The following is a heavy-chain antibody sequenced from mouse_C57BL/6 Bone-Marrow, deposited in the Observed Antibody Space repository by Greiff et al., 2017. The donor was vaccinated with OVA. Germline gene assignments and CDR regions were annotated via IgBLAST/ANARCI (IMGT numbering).Heavy chain of an antibody. J-gene: IGHJ1*03. V-gene: IGHV6-3*01. D-gene: IGHD1-1*01. Sequence: EVMLVESGGGLVQPGGSMKLSCVASGFTFSNYWMNWVRQSPEKGLEWVAQIRLKSDNYATHYAESVKGRFTISRDDSKSSVYLQMNNLRAEDTGIYYCTAEITTVVADWYFDVWGTGTTVTVSS. CDR2: IRLKSDNYAT. CDR1: GFTFSNYW. CDR3: TAEITTVVADWYFDV.